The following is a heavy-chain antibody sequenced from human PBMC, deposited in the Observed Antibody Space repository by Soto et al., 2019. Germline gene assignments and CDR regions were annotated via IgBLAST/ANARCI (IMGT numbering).Heavy chain of an antibody. Sequence: GGSLRLSCPATGFTFSTCAMNWVRQAPGKGLEWVSTITGSGTTTYYADSVKGRFTISRDNFKNTLYLQMNSLRVEDTAVYYCAKDRYRSYGSGYPLGYFDSSGQGTLVTVYS. CDR2: ITGSGTTT. V-gene: IGHV3-23*01. CDR1: GFTFSTCA. D-gene: IGHD3-22*01. CDR3: AKDRYRSYGSGYPLGYFDS. J-gene: IGHJ4*02.